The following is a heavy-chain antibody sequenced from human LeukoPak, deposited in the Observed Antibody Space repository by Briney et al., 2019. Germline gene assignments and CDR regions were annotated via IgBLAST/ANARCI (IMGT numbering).Heavy chain of an antibody. CDR1: GFTFSSYW. D-gene: IGHD2-15*01. V-gene: IGHV3-74*01. CDR2: INSDGSST. Sequence: GGSLKLSCAASGFTFSSYWMHWVRQAPGKGLVWVSRINSDGSSTSYADSVKGRFTISRDNAKNTLYLQMNSLRAEDTAVYYCARSPRYCSGGSCYPGRGAFDIWGQGTMVTVSS. CDR3: ARSPRYCSGGSCYPGRGAFDI. J-gene: IGHJ3*02.